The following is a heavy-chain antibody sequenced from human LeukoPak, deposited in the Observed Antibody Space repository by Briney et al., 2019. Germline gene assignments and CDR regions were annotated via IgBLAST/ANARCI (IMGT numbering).Heavy chain of an antibody. Sequence: GGSLRLSCAASGFTFSSYALSWVRQAPGKGLEWVSTISASGGNTYSADSVKGRFTISRDNSKNTLYLQMNSLRAEDTAVYYCAKDIVVDYWGQGTLVTVSS. D-gene: IGHD1-26*01. J-gene: IGHJ4*02. CDR1: GFTFSSYA. CDR3: AKDIVVDY. V-gene: IGHV3-23*01. CDR2: ISASGGNT.